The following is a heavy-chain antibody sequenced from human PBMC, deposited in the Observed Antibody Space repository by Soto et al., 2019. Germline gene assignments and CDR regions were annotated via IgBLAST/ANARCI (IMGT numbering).Heavy chain of an antibody. V-gene: IGHV2-5*02. D-gene: IGHD3-3*01. Sequence: QITLNESGPTVVRPTETLTLTCRFSGFSLTTSGVGVGWIRQSPGKAPEWLALIYWDDDKRYSASLKSRLTITKDAAKTQFVLTVSDLDRTDTATYYCAHRVLRTVFGLVTTTAIYFDFWGQGTPVAVSS. J-gene: IGHJ4*02. CDR1: GFSLTTSGVG. CDR2: IYWDDDK. CDR3: AHRVLRTVFGLVTTTAIYFDF.